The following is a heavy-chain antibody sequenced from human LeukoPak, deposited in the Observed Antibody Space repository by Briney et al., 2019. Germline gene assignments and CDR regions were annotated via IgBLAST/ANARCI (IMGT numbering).Heavy chain of an antibody. D-gene: IGHD3-10*01. CDR1: GASISSYY. J-gene: IGHJ5*02. V-gene: IGHV4-59*12. CDR3: ARDQDGGSGSYYWGSNWFDP. CDR2: IYDSGST. Sequence: PSETLSLTCTVSGASISSYYWSWIRQPPGKALEWIGYIYDSGSTNYNPSLKSRVTISVDTSKNQFSLKLSSVTAADTAVYYCARDQDGGSGSYYWGSNWFDPWGQGTLVTVSS.